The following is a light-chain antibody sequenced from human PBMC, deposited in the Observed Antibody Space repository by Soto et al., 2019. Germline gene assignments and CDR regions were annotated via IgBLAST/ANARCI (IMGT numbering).Light chain of an antibody. Sequence: QSALTQPASVSGSPGQSITISCTGTRSDVGSDNLVSWYQQFPGKAPKLVIYEGTKRPSGVSDRFSGSKSANTASLTISGLQAEDEADYYCWASAGGGNLMFGGGTKVTVL. CDR2: EGT. CDR3: WASAGGGNLM. CDR1: RSDVGSDNL. V-gene: IGLV2-23*01. J-gene: IGLJ3*02.